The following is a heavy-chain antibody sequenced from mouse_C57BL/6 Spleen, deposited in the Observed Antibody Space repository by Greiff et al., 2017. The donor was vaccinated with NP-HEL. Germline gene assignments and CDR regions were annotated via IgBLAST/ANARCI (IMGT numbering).Heavy chain of an antibody. J-gene: IGHJ2*01. V-gene: IGHV5-12*01. CDR1: GFTFSDYY. CDR2: ISNGGGST. CDR3: ARQGLDY. Sequence: EVKLVESGGGLVQPGGSLKLSCAASGFTFSDYYMYWVRQTPEKRLEWVAYISNGGGSTYYPDTVKGRFTISRDNAKNTLYLQMSRLKSEDTAMYYCARQGLDYWGQGTTRTVSS.